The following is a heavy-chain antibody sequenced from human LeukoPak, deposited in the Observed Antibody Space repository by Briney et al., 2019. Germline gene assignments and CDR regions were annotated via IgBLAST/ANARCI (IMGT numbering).Heavy chain of an antibody. CDR1: RFTFSSYS. CDR2: ISSSSSYI. CDR3: AREEWELPGD. Sequence: GGSLRLSCAASRFTFSSYSMNWVRQAPGKGLEWVSSISSSSSYIYYADSVKGRFTISRDNAKNSLYLQMNSLRAEDTAVYYCAREEWELPGDWGQGTLVTVSS. J-gene: IGHJ4*02. D-gene: IGHD1-26*01. V-gene: IGHV3-21*01.